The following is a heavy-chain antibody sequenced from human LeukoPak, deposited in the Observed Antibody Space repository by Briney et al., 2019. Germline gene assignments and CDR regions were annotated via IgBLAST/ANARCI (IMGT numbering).Heavy chain of an antibody. Sequence: SETLSLTCTVSGDSISGYYWNWIRQPPGKGLEWIGYVFYTGSTNYNPSLKSRVTMSVDTSKNQFSLKLSSVTAADTAVYYCAIMGVNNWFDAWGQGTLVTVSS. CDR2: VFYTGST. CDR1: GDSISGYY. J-gene: IGHJ5*02. V-gene: IGHV4-59*08. CDR3: AIMGVNNWFDA. D-gene: IGHD1-26*01.